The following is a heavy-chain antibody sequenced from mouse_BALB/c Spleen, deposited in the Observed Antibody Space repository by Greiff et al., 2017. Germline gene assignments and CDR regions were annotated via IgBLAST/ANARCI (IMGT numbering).Heavy chain of an antibody. J-gene: IGHJ4*01. CDR1: GFTFTDYY. Sequence: EVQRVESGGGLVQPGGSLRLSCATSGFTFTDYYMSWVRQPPGKALEWLGFIRNKANGYTTEYSASVKGRFTISRDNSQSILYLQMNTLRAEDSATYYCARRAMDYWGQGTSVTVSS. V-gene: IGHV7-3*02. CDR3: ARRAMDY. CDR2: IRNKANGYTT.